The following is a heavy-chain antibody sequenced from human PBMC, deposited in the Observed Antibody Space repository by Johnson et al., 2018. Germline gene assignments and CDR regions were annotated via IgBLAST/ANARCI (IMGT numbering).Heavy chain of an antibody. CDR1: GGTFSNFA. D-gene: IGHD3-22*01. Sequence: QVQLVQSGAEVKKPGSSVKVSCKASGGTFSNFAFSWLRQAPGQGLEWMGGIIPILGTANYAQKVQGRVTITADGSTTAYMELRTLTPEDTAVYHCARGDYSDTSGYYPDYDAFDIWGQGTMVTVSS. V-gene: IGHV1-69*12. CDR3: ARGDYSDTSGYYPDYDAFDI. J-gene: IGHJ3*02. CDR2: IIPILGTA.